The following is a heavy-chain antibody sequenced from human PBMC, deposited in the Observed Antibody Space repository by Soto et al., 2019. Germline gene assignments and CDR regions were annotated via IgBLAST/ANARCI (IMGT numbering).Heavy chain of an antibody. J-gene: IGHJ6*02. CDR1: GYTFTSYG. V-gene: IGHV1-3*01. CDR3: ARDPNDGSAYYHHYYYGMDV. Sequence: ASVKVSCKASGYTFTSYGIHWVRQAPGQRLEWTGWINAGNGNTKYSEKFQGRGTITRDTSASTAYLELSSLRSEDTAVYYCARDPNDGSAYYHHYYYGMDVWGQGTTVTVSS. D-gene: IGHD3-22*01. CDR2: INAGNGNT.